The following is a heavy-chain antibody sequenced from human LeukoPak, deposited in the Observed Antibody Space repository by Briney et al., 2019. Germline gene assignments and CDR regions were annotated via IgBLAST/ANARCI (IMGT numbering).Heavy chain of an antibody. J-gene: IGHJ3*02. V-gene: IGHV1-8*01. CDR3: ARQPVVPAAPIYNDAFDI. CDR2: MNPNSGNT. Sequence: ASVKVSCKASGYTFTSYDINWVRQATGQGLEWMGWMNPNSGNTGYAQKFQGRVTMTRNTSISTAYMELSSLRSEDTAVYYCARQPVVPAAPIYNDAFDIWGQGTMVTVSS. D-gene: IGHD2-2*01. CDR1: GYTFTSYD.